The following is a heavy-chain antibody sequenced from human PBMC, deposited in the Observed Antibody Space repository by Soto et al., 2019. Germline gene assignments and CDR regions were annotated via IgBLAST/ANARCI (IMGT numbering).Heavy chain of an antibody. V-gene: IGHV4-59*08. CDR1: GGIPRGYY. D-gene: IGHD6-19*01. J-gene: IGHJ4*02. CDR2: ICSIGST. CDR3: AKHVNLPLAGTGFAS. Sequence: ASEDLPLPNTGSGGIPRGYYQRLLRLPPGKGLEWIGYICSIGSTNYNPSLRSRVTMSIDTSQEQFSLKLSSVTATDTAVYYCAKHVNLPLAGTGFASWGRRTLVTVSS.